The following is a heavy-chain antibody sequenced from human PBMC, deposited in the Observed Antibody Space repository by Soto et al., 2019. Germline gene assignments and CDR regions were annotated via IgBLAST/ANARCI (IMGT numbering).Heavy chain of an antibody. Sequence: EVQLLESGGGLVQPGGSLRLSCAASGFTFSSYAMNWVRQAPGKGLEWVSVISGSGGSTYYADSVKGRFTISRDNSKNTLYLQMNSLRAEYTAVYYGARRSSGCYFDYWGQGTLVTVAS. CDR1: GFTFSSYA. CDR3: ARRSSGCYFDY. D-gene: IGHD6-19*01. V-gene: IGHV3-23*01. J-gene: IGHJ4*02. CDR2: ISGSGGST.